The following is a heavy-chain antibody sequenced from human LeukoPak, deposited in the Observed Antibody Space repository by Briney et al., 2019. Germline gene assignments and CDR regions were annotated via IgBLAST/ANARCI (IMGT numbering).Heavy chain of an antibody. J-gene: IGHJ4*02. CDR2: ITSSSSSI. V-gene: IGHV3-48*01. CDR1: EFSFNDYS. Sequence: GGSLRLSCVASEFSFNDYSMNWVRQAPGKGLEWISYITSSSSSIYYADSVKGRFTISRDNSRNTLSLQMNSLRAEDTAIYYCAKDVMRCSGGCIWGQGTLVTVSS. D-gene: IGHD2-15*01. CDR3: AKDVMRCSGGCI.